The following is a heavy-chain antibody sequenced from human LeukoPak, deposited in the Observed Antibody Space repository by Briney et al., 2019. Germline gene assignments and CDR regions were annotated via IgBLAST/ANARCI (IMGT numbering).Heavy chain of an antibody. J-gene: IGHJ4*02. V-gene: IGHV3-21*01. D-gene: IGHD2-15*01. CDR3: ARESSGGSCYVY. Sequence: GGSLRLSCAAPGFTFSSYSMNWVRQAPGKGLEWVSSISSSSSYIYYADSVKGRFTISRDNAKNSLYLQMNSLRAEDTAVYYCARESSGGSCYVYWGQGTLVTVSS. CDR2: ISSSSSYI. CDR1: GFTFSSYS.